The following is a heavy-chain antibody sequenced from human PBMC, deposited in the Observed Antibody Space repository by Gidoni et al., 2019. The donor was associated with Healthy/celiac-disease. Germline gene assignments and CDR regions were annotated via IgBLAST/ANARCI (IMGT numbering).Heavy chain of an antibody. D-gene: IGHD4-17*01. CDR1: GGSISSGSYY. CDR2: IYTSGST. J-gene: IGHJ6*03. Sequence: QVQLQESGPGLVKPSQTLSLTCTVSGGSISSGSYYWSWIRQPAGKGLEWIGRIYTSGSTNYNPSLKSRVTISVDTSKNQFSLKLSSVTAADTAVYYCAARGVGATVTTFYYYYMDVWGKGTTATVSS. CDR3: AARGVGATVTTFYYYYMDV. V-gene: IGHV4-61*02.